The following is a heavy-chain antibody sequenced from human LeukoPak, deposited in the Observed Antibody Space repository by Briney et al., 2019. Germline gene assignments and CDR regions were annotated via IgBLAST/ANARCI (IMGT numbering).Heavy chain of an antibody. V-gene: IGHV4-39*07. D-gene: IGHD2-8*01. CDR2: IYDSGST. Sequence: SETLSLTCTVSGGSIRSSYYYWGWIRQPPGKGLEWIGSIYDSGSTYYNPSLKSRVIISVDTSKNQFSLKVRSVTAADTAVYYCARGHVGSYAYYYYYGMDVWGQGTTVTVSS. CDR3: ARGHVGSYAYYYYYGMDV. CDR1: GGSIRSSYYY. J-gene: IGHJ6*02.